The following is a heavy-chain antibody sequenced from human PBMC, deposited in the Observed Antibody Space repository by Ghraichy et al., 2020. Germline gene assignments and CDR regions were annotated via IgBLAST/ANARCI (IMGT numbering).Heavy chain of an antibody. Sequence: SETLSLTCTVSGYSISSGYYWGWTRQTPGKGLEWIGSSYHSGNTYYSPSLRSRVTISVDTSKNQFSLKLISVTAADTAVYYCAREGIAARRDSHYVMDVWGQGTTVTVSS. CDR2: SYHSGNT. CDR3: AREGIAARRDSHYVMDV. D-gene: IGHD6-6*01. CDR1: GYSISSGYY. J-gene: IGHJ6*02. V-gene: IGHV4-38-2*02.